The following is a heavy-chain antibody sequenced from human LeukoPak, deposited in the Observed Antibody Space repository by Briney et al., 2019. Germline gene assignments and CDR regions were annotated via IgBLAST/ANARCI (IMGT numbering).Heavy chain of an antibody. D-gene: IGHD2-15*01. CDR2: IWYDGSNK. J-gene: IGHJ4*02. CDR1: GFTFSSYG. V-gene: IGHV3-33*01. CDR3: ARGAGYCSGGSCYPGQFDY. Sequence: GGSLRLSCAASGFTFSSYGMHWVRQAPGKGLEWVAVIWYDGSNKYYADSVKGRFTISRDNSKNTLYLQMNSLRAEDTAVYYCARGAGYCSGGSCYPGQFDYWGQGTQVTVSS.